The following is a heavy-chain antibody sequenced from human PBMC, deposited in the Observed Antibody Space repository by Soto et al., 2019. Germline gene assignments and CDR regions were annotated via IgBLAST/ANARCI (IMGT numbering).Heavy chain of an antibody. J-gene: IGHJ5*02. D-gene: IGHD6-25*01. CDR2: ISSSGSST. CDR3: ARAGDGYISWFAP. V-gene: IGHV3-48*03. CDR1: EFSFRSYG. Sequence: PGGSLSLSCVDSEFSFRSYGMNWVRQAPGKGLEWLSYISSSGSSTYYADSVEGRIAVSRDNAKNSVFLQINSLRVEDTAVYYCARAGDGYISWFAPWGQGTVVTVSS.